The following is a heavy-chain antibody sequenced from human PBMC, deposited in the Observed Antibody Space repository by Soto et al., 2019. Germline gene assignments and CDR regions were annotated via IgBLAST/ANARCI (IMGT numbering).Heavy chain of an antibody. CDR3: ARERDGSSWSSAESLQY. J-gene: IGHJ1*01. V-gene: IGHV1-18*04. CDR1: GYTFTNYG. Sequence: ASVKVSCKASGYTFTNYGISWVRQAPGQGLEWMGWINVYNGDTKYGQKFQGRVTMTTDTSTTTAYMELRSLRSDDTAVYYCARERDGSSWSSAESLQYWGQGTLVTVSS. CDR2: INVYNGDT. D-gene: IGHD6-13*01.